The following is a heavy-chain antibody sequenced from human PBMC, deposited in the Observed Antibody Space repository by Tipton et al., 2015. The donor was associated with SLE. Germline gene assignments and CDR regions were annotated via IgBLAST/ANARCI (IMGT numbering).Heavy chain of an antibody. V-gene: IGHV4-59*01. CDR3: ARSTGAETWYFDL. D-gene: IGHD7-27*01. CDR2: SYKSGSA. Sequence: TLTLICTVSGGSISDCSWNWIRQPPGQALEWIGYSYKSGSANFNPSLKSRVTISVDASKNQFSLKLTSVTAADTAVYYCARSTGAETWYFDLWGRGTRVTVSS. CDR1: GGSISDCS. J-gene: IGHJ2*01.